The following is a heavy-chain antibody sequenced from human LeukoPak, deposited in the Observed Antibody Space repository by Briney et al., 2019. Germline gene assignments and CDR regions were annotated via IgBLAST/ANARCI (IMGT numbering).Heavy chain of an antibody. CDR3: AREGRPHYDILTGYPYYYYGMDV. Sequence: ASVKVSCKASGYTFTGYYMHWVRQAPGQGLEWMGWINPNSGGTNYAQKFQGRVTMTRDTSISTAYMELSRLRSDDTAVYYCAREGRPHYDILTGYPYYYYGMDVWGQGTTVTVSS. J-gene: IGHJ6*02. CDR2: INPNSGGT. V-gene: IGHV1-2*02. CDR1: GYTFTGYY. D-gene: IGHD3-9*01.